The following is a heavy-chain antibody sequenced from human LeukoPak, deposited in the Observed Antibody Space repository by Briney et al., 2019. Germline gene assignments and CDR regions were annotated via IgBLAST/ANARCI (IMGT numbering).Heavy chain of an antibody. D-gene: IGHD2-21*01. Sequence: GGSLRLSCAASGFTFSSYGMTWVRQAPGKGLEWVSYISSSSSTIYYADSVKGRFTISRDNAKNSLYLQLNSLRAEDTAVYYCARDERSIQFNYWGQGTLVTVSS. CDR2: ISSSSSTI. V-gene: IGHV3-48*01. CDR3: ARDERSIQFNY. J-gene: IGHJ4*02. CDR1: GFTFSSYG.